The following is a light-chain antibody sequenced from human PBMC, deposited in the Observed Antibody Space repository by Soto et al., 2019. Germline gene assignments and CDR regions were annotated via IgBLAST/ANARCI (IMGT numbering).Light chain of an antibody. Sequence: AIRMTQSPSSFSASTGDRVTITCRASHGISSYLAWYQQKPGKAPKLLIYAASTLQSGVPSRFSGSGSGTDFTLTISCLQSEDFATYYCQQYYSYPPTFGQGTKVDIK. CDR2: AAS. V-gene: IGKV1-8*01. CDR1: HGISSY. J-gene: IGKJ1*01. CDR3: QQYYSYPPT.